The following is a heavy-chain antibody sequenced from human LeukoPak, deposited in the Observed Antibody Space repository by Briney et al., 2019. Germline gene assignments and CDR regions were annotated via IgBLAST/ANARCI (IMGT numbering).Heavy chain of an antibody. J-gene: IGHJ4*02. D-gene: IGHD1-26*01. CDR3: ARFFAGATASFDY. V-gene: IGHV4-39*01. Sequence: SETLSLTCTVSGGSISSSSYYWGWIRQPPGKGLEWIGSIYYSGSTYYNPSLKSRVTISVDTSKNQFSLKLNSVTAADTAVFYCARFFAGATASFDYWGQGIMVTVSS. CDR1: GGSISSSSYY. CDR2: IYYSGST.